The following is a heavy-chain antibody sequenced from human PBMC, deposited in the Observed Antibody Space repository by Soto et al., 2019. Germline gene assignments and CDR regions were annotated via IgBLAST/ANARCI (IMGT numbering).Heavy chain of an antibody. V-gene: IGHV3-9*01. CDR1: GFTFDDYA. Sequence: EVQLVESGGGLVQPGRSLRLSCAASGFTFDDYAMHWVRQGPGKGLEWVSSIRWNSGTLGSAASVKGRFTISRDNAKNSLYLQTNSLRGEDTALYYCAKGASTTVFAFNDYWGQGTLVTVSS. D-gene: IGHD4-17*01. J-gene: IGHJ4*02. CDR3: AKGASTTVFAFNDY. CDR2: IRWNSGTL.